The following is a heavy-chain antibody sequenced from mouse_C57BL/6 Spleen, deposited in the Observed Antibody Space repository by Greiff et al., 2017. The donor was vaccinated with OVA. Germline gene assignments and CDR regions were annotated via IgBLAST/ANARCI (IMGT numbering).Heavy chain of an antibody. CDR3: ARGTYSNYGVDY. CDR2: IYPGSGST. V-gene: IGHV1-55*01. D-gene: IGHD2-5*01. J-gene: IGHJ4*01. Sequence: QVQLKQPGAELVKPGASVKMSCKASGYTFTSYWITWVKQRPGQGLEWIGDIYPGSGSTNYNEKFKSKATLTVDTSSSTAYMQLSSLTSEDSAVYYCARGTYSNYGVDYWGQGTSVTVSS. CDR1: GYTFTSYW.